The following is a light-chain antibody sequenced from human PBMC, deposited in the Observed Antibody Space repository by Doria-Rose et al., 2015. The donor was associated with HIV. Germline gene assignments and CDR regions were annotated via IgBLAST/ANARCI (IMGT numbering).Light chain of an antibody. J-gene: IGKJ1*01. CDR3: HQYGTSWT. V-gene: IGKV3-20*01. CDR2: DGS. Sequence: TQSPGTLSLSPGERATLSCRASQSFSSTYLAWYQQKTGQAPSLLIYDGSTRATGIPDRFRASGSVTDFTLTINRLEPEDFALYYCHQYGTSWTFGQGTKVEI. CDR1: QSFSSTY.